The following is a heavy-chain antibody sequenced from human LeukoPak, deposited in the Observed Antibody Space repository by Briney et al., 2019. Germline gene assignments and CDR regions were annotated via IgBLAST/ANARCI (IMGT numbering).Heavy chain of an antibody. CDR2: IYHSGTT. CDR1: GYSVSSGYY. J-gene: IGHJ5*02. Sequence: SETLSLTCSVSGYSVSSGYYWAWIRQPPGKGLEWIGTIYHSGTTYYNPSLNSRVSIPVDTSKNHISLRLSSVTAADTAVYYCARTPDWSSDNWFDPWGQGTLVTVSS. CDR3: ARTPDWSSDNWFDP. V-gene: IGHV4-38-2*01. D-gene: IGHD3-9*01.